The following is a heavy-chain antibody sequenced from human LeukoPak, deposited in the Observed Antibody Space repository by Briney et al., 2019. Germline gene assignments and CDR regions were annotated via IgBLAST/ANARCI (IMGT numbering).Heavy chain of an antibody. V-gene: IGHV4-59*01. D-gene: IGHD2-2*01. CDR3: AREKRKGIGYCSSTSCWNGWFDP. CDR1: GGSISSYY. Sequence: SETLSLTCTVSGGSISSYYWSWIRQPPGKGLEWIGYIYYSGSTNYNPSLKSRVTISVDTSKNQFSLKLSSVTAAGTAVYYCAREKRKGIGYCSSTSCWNGWFDPWGQGTLVTVSS. J-gene: IGHJ5*02. CDR2: IYYSGST.